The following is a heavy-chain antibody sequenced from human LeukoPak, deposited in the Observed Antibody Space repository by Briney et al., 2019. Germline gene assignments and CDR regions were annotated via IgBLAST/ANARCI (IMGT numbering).Heavy chain of an antibody. D-gene: IGHD5-12*01. V-gene: IGHV1-2*02. CDR1: GYTFTGYY. CDR3: ARIGATGEFDY. Sequence: GASVKVSCKAPGYTFTGYYMHWVRQAPGQGLEWMGWINPNSGGTNYAQEFQGRVTMTRDTSISTAYMELSRLRSDDTAVYYCARIGATGEFDYWGQGTLVTVSS. CDR2: INPNSGGT. J-gene: IGHJ4*02.